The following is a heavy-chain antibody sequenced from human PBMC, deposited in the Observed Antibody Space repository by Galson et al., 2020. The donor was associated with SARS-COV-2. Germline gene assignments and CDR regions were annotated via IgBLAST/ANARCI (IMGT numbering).Heavy chain of an antibody. D-gene: IGHD3-22*01. CDR2: MNPSTGNT. V-gene: IGHV1-8*01. J-gene: IGHJ4*02. Sequence: ASVKVSCKTSQYTFNSYDINWVRQATGQGLEWMGWMNPSTGNTAYAQEFQGRVSMTRNTSINTAYMELSSLTSSDTAVYYCARGRFYDRTTYDHRLFDFWGQGTLVTVSS. CDR1: QYTFNSYD. CDR3: ARGRFYDRTTYDHRLFDF.